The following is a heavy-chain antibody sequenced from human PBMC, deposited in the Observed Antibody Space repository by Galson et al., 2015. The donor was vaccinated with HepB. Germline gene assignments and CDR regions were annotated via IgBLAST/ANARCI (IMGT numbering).Heavy chain of an antibody. CDR2: ISPYNRDT. Sequence: SVKVSCKASGYTFSSYSITWVRQAPGQGLEWVGWISPYNRDTNYARKLQGRVTMTTDTSTNTAYMELRSLRSDDTAVYYCATDAGDGWFDPWGQGTLVTVSS. J-gene: IGHJ5*02. CDR1: GYTFSSYS. D-gene: IGHD3-10*01. CDR3: ATDAGDGWFDP. V-gene: IGHV1-18*01.